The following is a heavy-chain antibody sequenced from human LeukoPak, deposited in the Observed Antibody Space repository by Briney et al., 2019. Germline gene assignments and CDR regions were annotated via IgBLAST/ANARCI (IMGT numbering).Heavy chain of an antibody. D-gene: IGHD1-26*01. V-gene: IGHV4-34*01. CDR3: ARAPFGVYSGSYWDY. Sequence: NPSETLSLTCAVYGGSFSGYYWSWIRQPPGKGLEWIGEINHSGSTNYNPSLKSRVTISVDTSKNQFSLKLSSVTAADTAVYYCARAPFGVYSGSYWDYWGQGTLVTVSS. CDR2: INHSGST. CDR1: GGSFSGYY. J-gene: IGHJ4*02.